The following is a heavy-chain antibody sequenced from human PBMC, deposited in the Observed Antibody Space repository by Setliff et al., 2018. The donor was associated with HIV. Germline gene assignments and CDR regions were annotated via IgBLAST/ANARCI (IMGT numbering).Heavy chain of an antibody. V-gene: IGHV3-23*01. Sequence: GGSLRLSCAASGFTFSSYAMSWVRQAPGKGLEWVSTISTSGADTYDAHSVRGRFTISRDNSKNTLFLQMNTLRAEDTAVYFCARDEVRFRPPVPTAGGYLQHWGQGTLVTVS. CDR3: ARDEVRFRPPVPTAGGYLQH. J-gene: IGHJ1*01. CDR1: GFTFSSYA. CDR2: ISTSGADT. D-gene: IGHD3-3*01.